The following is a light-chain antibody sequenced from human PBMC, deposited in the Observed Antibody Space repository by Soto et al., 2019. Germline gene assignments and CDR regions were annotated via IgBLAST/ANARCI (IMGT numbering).Light chain of an antibody. Sequence: DIQMTQSPSTLSASIGDRVTITCRASQSISSWLAWYQQKPGKAPKLLIYKASSSESGVPSRFSGSGSGTEFTLTISSLQPDDFATYYCQHHNSYPYTFGQGTKLEIK. V-gene: IGKV1-5*03. J-gene: IGKJ2*01. CDR1: QSISSW. CDR2: KAS. CDR3: QHHNSYPYT.